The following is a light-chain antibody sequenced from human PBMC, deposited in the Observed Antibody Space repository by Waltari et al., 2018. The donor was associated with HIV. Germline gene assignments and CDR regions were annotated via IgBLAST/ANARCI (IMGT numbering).Light chain of an antibody. V-gene: IGKV1-39*01. CDR1: QHIKTF. CDR3: QQTYSVSIT. CDR2: GVS. J-gene: IGKJ5*01. Sequence: IQLTQSPSSLSASLGDKVPIACRASQHIKTFLNWYQVRPGKAPRVLIYGVSSLSTGVPSRFTGDGSGTDFTLTINNLQPEDFASYFCQQTYSVSITFGPGTRLEI.